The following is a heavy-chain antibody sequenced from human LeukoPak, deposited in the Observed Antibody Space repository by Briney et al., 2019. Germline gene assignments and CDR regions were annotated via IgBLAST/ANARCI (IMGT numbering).Heavy chain of an antibody. CDR2: IYYSGST. J-gene: IGHJ6*03. V-gene: IGHV4-39*07. Sequence: PSETLSLTCTVSGGSISSSSYYWGWIRRPPGKGLEWIGSIYYSGSTYYNPSLKSRVTISVDTSKNQFSLKLSSVTAADTAVYYCARSDWGHMDVWGKGTTVTVSS. CDR3: ARSDWGHMDV. D-gene: IGHD2-21*01. CDR1: GGSISSSSYY.